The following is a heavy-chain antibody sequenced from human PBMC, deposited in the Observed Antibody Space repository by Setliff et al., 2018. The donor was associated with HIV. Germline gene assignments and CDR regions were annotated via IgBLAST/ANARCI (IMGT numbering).Heavy chain of an antibody. V-gene: IGHV3-48*01. D-gene: IGHD6-13*01. CDR3: ARVEATGTIYYYYYMDV. Sequence: GESLKISCAASGFTFSSYSMNWVRQAQGKGLVWVSYISSSSSTTDYAASVTGRFTISRDNANKSLYLQMNSLRAEDTAVYYCARVEATGTIYYYYYMDVWGKGTTVTVS. J-gene: IGHJ6*03. CDR2: ISSSSSTT. CDR1: GFTFSSYS.